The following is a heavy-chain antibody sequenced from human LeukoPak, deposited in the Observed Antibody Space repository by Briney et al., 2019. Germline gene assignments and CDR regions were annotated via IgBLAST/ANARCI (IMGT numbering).Heavy chain of an antibody. Sequence: GGSLRLSCAASGFTFSSYSMNWVRQAPGKGLEWVSSISSSSSYIYYADSVKGRFTIPRDNAKNSLYLQMNSLRAEDTAVYYCARGGYSYGSGYWGQGTLVTVPS. CDR2: ISSSSSYI. CDR1: GFTFSSYS. J-gene: IGHJ4*02. V-gene: IGHV3-21*01. D-gene: IGHD5-18*01. CDR3: ARGGYSYGSGY.